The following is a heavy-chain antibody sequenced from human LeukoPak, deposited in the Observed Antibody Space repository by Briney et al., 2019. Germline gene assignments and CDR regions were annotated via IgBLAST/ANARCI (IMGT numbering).Heavy chain of an antibody. CDR3: ARSGVVTAINSDSYYGMFV. J-gene: IGHJ6*02. D-gene: IGHD2-21*02. Sequence: SETLSLTCTVSGGSIGSYYWSWIRQPPGKGLEWIGYIYYSGSTNYNPSLKSRVTISVDTSKNQFSLKLSSVTAADTAVYYCARSGVVTAINSDSYYGMFVWCQGTTVTVSS. V-gene: IGHV4-59*01. CDR1: GGSIGSYY. CDR2: IYYSGST.